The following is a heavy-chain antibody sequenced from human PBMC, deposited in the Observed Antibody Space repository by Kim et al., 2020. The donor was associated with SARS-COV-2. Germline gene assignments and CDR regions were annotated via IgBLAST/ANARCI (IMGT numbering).Heavy chain of an antibody. CDR3: ARHTSSGWYLSIGFWFDP. Sequence: ETLSLTCTVSGGSISSSSYYWGWIRQPPGKGLEWIGSIYYSGSTYYNPSLKSRVTISVDTSKNQFSLKLSSVTAADTAVYYCARHTSSGWYLSIGFWFDPWGQGTLVTVSS. D-gene: IGHD6-19*01. J-gene: IGHJ5*02. CDR1: GGSISSSSYY. V-gene: IGHV4-39*01. CDR2: IYYSGST.